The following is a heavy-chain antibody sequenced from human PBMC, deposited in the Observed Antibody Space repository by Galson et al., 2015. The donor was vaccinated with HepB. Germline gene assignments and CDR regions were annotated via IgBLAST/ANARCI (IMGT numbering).Heavy chain of an antibody. CDR1: GFTFSSYA. Sequence: SLRLSCAASGFTFSSYAMSWVRQAPGKGLEWVSAISGSGGSTYYADSVKGRFTISRDNSKNTLYLQMNSLRAEDTAVYYCAKASGGYSSGWYGLFPFWGQGTLVTVSS. CDR2: ISGSGGST. J-gene: IGHJ4*02. D-gene: IGHD6-19*01. V-gene: IGHV3-23*01. CDR3: AKASGGYSSGWYGLFPF.